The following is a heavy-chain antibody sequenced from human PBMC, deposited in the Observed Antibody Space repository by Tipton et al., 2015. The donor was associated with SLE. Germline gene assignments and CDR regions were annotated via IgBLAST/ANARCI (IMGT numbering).Heavy chain of an antibody. J-gene: IGHJ4*02. CDR2: ISGSGGST. CDR3: AIEATARSVGEFHY. Sequence: AVSGFTFRSHVMNWVRQAPGMGLEWVSGISGSGGSTFYADSVKGRFTISRDNSKNTLFLQMDSLRADDTAVYYCAIEATARSVGEFHYWGQGTLVTVSS. V-gene: IGHV3-23*01. CDR1: GFTFRSHV. D-gene: IGHD5-24*01.